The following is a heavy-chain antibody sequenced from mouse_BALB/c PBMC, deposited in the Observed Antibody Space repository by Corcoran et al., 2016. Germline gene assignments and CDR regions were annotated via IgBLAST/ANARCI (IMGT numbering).Heavy chain of an antibody. V-gene: IGHV1S136*01. CDR2: IYPFKDVT. CDR1: GYTFTSYV. J-gene: IGHJ2*01. Sequence: EVQLQQSGPELVKPGASVKMSCKASGYTFTSYVMHWMMLKPGQGLEWIGYIYPFKDVTKYNENFKGKATLTSDKSSSTAYMVLSSLTSEDSAVYYCAREVPGGYPFDYWGQGTTLTVSS. CDR3: AREVPGGYPFDY. D-gene: IGHD2-2*01.